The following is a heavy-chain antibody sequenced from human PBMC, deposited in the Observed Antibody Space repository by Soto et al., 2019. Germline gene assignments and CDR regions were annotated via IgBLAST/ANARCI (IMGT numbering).Heavy chain of an antibody. J-gene: IGHJ6*02. Sequence: SETLSLTCSVSSGSISSNSYLWGWIRQPPGKGLEWIGAILYSGDTYCSESLKSRVTMSVDTAKNQFSLKLNSVTAADTAVYYCARQGRNTKIVILRHYATDFWGQGTAVTVSS. V-gene: IGHV4-39*01. D-gene: IGHD3-22*01. CDR2: ILYSGDT. CDR1: SGSISSNSYL. CDR3: ARQGRNTKIVILRHYATDF.